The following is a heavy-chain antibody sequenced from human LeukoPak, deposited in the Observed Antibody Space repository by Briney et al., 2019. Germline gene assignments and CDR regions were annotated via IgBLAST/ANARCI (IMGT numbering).Heavy chain of an antibody. CDR2: ISGVADRT. CDR1: GFTFSSYA. V-gene: IGHV3-23*01. CDR3: AKGRTQLWLDDAFDI. Sequence: GGSLRLSCAASGFTFSSYAMSWVRQAPGKGLEWVSAISGVADRTYYADSVKGRFTISRDNSKNTLSLQMNSLRAEDAAIYYCAKGRTQLWLDDAFDIWGQGTMVTVSS. J-gene: IGHJ3*02. D-gene: IGHD5-18*01.